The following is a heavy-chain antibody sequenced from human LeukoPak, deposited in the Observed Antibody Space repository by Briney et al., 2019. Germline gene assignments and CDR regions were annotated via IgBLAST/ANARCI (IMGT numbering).Heavy chain of an antibody. CDR2: TYFSTKWYN. CDR3: AREGYSGNSGTYFDY. J-gene: IGHJ4*02. CDR1: GDSVSSRSAA. Sequence: SQTLSLTCAISGDSVSSRSAAWNWIRQSPSRGLEWLGRTYFSTKWYNDYAVSVRSRIAVNPDTSKNQFSLQLNSGTPEDTAVYYCAREGYSGNSGTYFDYWGQGTLVTVSS. V-gene: IGHV6-1*01. D-gene: IGHD4-23*01.